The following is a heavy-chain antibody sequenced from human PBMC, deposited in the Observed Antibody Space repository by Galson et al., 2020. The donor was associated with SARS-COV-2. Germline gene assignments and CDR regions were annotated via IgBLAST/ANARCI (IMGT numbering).Heavy chain of an antibody. CDR1: GFTFSNYA. J-gene: IGHJ2*01. V-gene: IGHV3-30*04. CDR2: ISSDGSDK. CDR3: ARDLRNPDLHWDWYFDL. Sequence: LSLTCAASGFTFSNYALHWVRQAPGKGLAWVAVISSDGSDKYYADSVKGRFTISRDNSKNTLYLQMNSLRAEDTALYYCARDLRNPDLHWDWYFDLWGRGTLVTVSS. D-gene: IGHD7-27*01.